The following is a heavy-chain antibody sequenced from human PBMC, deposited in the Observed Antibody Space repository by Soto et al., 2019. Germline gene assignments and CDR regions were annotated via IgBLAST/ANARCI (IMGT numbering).Heavy chain of an antibody. CDR2: IYPGDSDI. Sequence: GESLKISCTGSGYRFTSYWIGWVRQMPGKGLEWMGIIYPGDSDIRYSPSFQGQVTISADKSISTAYLQWSSLKASDTAMYYCARHAYGYNNYYFDYWGQGTLVTVSS. J-gene: IGHJ4*02. V-gene: IGHV5-51*01. CDR3: ARHAYGYNNYYFDY. CDR1: GYRFTSYW. D-gene: IGHD4-4*01.